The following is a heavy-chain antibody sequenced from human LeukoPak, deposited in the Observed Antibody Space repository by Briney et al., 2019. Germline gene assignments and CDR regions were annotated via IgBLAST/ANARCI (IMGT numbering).Heavy chain of an antibody. CDR2: IKEDGSEK. J-gene: IGHJ3*02. D-gene: IGHD1-26*01. Sequence: GGSLRLSCTASEFTFRRYWMSWVRQAPGKGLEWVANIKEDGSEKYYVDSVEGRFTISRDNAKNSLYLQMNSLRAEDTAVYYCAGRIFDIWGQGTMVTVSS. CDR1: EFTFRRYW. CDR3: AGRIFDI. V-gene: IGHV3-7*01.